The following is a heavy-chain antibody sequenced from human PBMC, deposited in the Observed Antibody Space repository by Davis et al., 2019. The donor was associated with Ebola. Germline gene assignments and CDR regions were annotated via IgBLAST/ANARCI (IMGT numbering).Heavy chain of an antibody. J-gene: IGHJ4*02. CDR3: ARGWEGSGYYGGFLDY. Sequence: PGGSLRLSCAASGFTFSNYWMHWVRQAPGKGLEWVSRTNSDGTHTAYADSVKGRFTMSRDNAKNTLYLQMNSLRAEDTAMYYCARGWEGSGYYGGFLDYWGQGTLVTVSS. V-gene: IGHV3-74*01. CDR2: TNSDGTHT. D-gene: IGHD3-22*01. CDR1: GFTFSNYW.